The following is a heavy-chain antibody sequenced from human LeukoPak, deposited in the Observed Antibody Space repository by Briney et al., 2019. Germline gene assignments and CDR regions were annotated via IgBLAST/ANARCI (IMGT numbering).Heavy chain of an antibody. CDR3: ARGSLPFWSGYYPD. CDR1: GGSFSGYY. CDR2: INHSGST. V-gene: IGHV4-34*01. D-gene: IGHD3-3*01. Sequence: SETLSLTCAVYGGSFSGYYWSWIRQPPGKGLEWIGEINHSGSTNYNPSLKSRVTISVDTSKNQFSLKLSSVTAADTAVYYCARGSLPFWSGYYPDRGQGTLVTVSS. J-gene: IGHJ4*02.